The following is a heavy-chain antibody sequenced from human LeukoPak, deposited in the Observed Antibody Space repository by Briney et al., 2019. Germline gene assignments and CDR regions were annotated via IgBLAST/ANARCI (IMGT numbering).Heavy chain of an antibody. J-gene: IGHJ3*02. D-gene: IGHD6-13*01. CDR2: ISGSGGST. CDR3: AKDRGYSSSWYLTADAFDI. CDR1: GFTFSSYA. V-gene: IGHV3-23*01. Sequence: GGSLRLSCAASGFTFSSYAMSWVRQAPGKGLEWVSAISGSGGSTYYADSVKGRFTISRDNSKNTLYLQMNSLRAEDTAVYYCAKDRGYSSSWYLTADAFDIWGQGTMVTVSS.